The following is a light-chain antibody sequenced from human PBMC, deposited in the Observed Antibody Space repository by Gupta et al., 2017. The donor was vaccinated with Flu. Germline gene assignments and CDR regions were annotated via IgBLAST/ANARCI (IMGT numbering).Light chain of an antibody. V-gene: IGKV3-15*01. Sequence: DTLSVSPGERATLSCRASQSVRSNLAWYQQKPGQAPRLLIYGASTRATGIPARFSGSGSGTEFTLTISSLQSEDFAVYYCQQYNNWPPYTFGQGTKLEIK. CDR1: QSVRSN. J-gene: IGKJ2*01. CDR3: QQYNNWPPYT. CDR2: GAS.